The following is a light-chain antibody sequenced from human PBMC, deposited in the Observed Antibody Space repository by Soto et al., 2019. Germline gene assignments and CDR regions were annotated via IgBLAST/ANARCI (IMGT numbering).Light chain of an antibody. CDR2: DFS. CDR1: SSDVGGKNY. CDR3: SSYTSSNTEV. Sequence: QSLLFQPASFSGFPGQSLPISCTGTSSDVGGKNYVSWYQHHPGKAPKLMIYDFSTRPSGVSNRFSGSKSGNTASLTISGLQAEDEADYYCSSYTSSNTEVFGTGTKVTVL. J-gene: IGLJ1*01. V-gene: IGLV2-14*03.